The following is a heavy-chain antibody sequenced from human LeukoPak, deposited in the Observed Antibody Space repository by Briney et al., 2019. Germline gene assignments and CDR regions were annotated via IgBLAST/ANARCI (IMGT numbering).Heavy chain of an antibody. D-gene: IGHD2-15*01. V-gene: IGHV1-24*01. J-gene: IGHJ6*02. CDR2: FDPEDGET. CDR1: GYTLTELS. Sequence: ASVKVSCKVSGYTLTELSMHWVRQAPGKGLEWMGGFDPEDGETIYAQKFQGRVTMTEDTSTHTAYMELSSLRSDDTGVYYCATHRDCSGGSCYSSPHYSGWDAWGQGTTVTVSS. CDR3: ATHRDCSGGSCYSSPHYSGWDA.